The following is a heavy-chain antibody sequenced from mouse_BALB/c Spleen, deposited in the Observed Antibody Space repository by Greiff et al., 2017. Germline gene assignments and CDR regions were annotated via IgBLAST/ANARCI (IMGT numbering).Heavy chain of an antibody. CDR1: GYAFTNYL. CDR3: ARLGITTGKVFDY. D-gene: IGHD2-4*01. V-gene: IGHV1-54*01. J-gene: IGHJ2*01. CDR2: INPGSGGT. Sequence: QVQLKESGAELVRPGTSVKVSCKASGYAFTNYLIEWVKQRPGQGLEWIGVINPGSGGTNYNEKFKGKATLTADKSSSTAYMQLSSLTSDDSAVYFCARLGITTGKVFDYWGQGTTLTVSS.